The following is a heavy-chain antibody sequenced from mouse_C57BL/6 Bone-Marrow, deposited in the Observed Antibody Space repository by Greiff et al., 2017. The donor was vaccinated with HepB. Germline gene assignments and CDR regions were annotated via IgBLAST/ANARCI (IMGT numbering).Heavy chain of an antibody. J-gene: IGHJ2*01. CDR3: ARSLFTLDY. CDR2: IDPSDSYT. CDR1: GYTFTSYW. V-gene: IGHV1-69*01. D-gene: IGHD6-5*01. Sequence: QVHVKQPGAELVMPGASVKLSCKASGYTFTSYWMHWVKQRPGQGLEWIGEIDPSDSYTNYNQKFKGKSTLTVDKSSSTAYMQLSSLTSEDSAVYYCARSLFTLDYWGQGTTLTVSS.